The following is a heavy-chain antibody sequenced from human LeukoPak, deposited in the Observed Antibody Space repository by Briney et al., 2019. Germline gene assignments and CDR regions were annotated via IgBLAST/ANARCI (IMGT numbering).Heavy chain of an antibody. CDR1: GYIFTSYA. J-gene: IGHJ3*02. CDR2: FNAGNGNT. CDR3: ARYSSGWGAFDI. V-gene: IGHV1-3*01. D-gene: IGHD6-19*01. Sequence: ASVKVSCKASGYIFTSYAMHWVRQAPGQRLEWMGWFNAGNGNTKYSQKFQGTVTITRDTSASTAYMEVSSLRSEDTAVYYCARYSSGWGAFDIWGQGTMVTVSS.